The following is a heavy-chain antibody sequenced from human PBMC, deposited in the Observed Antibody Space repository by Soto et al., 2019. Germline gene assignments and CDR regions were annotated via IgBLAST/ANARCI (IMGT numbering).Heavy chain of an antibody. Sequence: SETLSLTCAVSGGSISSINWWSWVRQPPGKGLEWIGEIYHSGSTNYNPSLKSRVTISVDKSKNQISLKLSSVTAADTAVYYCARALYYDSSGYHQGFDYWGQGTLVTVSS. CDR2: IYHSGST. CDR1: GGSISSINW. J-gene: IGHJ4*02. CDR3: ARALYYDSSGYHQGFDY. D-gene: IGHD3-22*01. V-gene: IGHV4-4*02.